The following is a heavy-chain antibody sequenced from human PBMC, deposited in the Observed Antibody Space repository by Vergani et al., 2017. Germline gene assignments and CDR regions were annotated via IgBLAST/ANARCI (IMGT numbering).Heavy chain of an antibody. CDR2: IWYDGSNK. J-gene: IGHJ6*02. CDR3: TTGSQDIPNSYYYGMDV. V-gene: IGHV3-33*01. CDR1: GFTFSSYG. Sequence: QVQLVESGGGVVQPGRSLRLSCAASGFTFSSYGMHWVRQAPGKGLEWVAVIWYDGSNKYYADSVKGRFTISRDNSKNTLYLQMNSLRAEDTAVYYCTTGSQDIPNSYYYGMDVWGQGTTVTVSS. D-gene: IGHD2-15*01.